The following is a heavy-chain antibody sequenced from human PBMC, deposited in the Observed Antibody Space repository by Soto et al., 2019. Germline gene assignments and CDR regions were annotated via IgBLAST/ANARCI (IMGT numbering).Heavy chain of an antibody. Sequence: ASVKVSCKASGYTFTSYAMHWVRQAPGQRLEWMGWINAGNGNTKYSQKIQGRVTITRDTSASTAYMELSSLRSEYTAVYYCASTVPAANIPYYMDVWGKGTTVT. V-gene: IGHV1-3*01. CDR1: GYTFTSYA. CDR3: ASTVPAANIPYYMDV. CDR2: INAGNGNT. D-gene: IGHD2-2*01. J-gene: IGHJ6*03.